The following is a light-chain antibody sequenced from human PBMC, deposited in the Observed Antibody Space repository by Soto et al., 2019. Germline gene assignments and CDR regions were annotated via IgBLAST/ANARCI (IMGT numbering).Light chain of an antibody. CDR3: QQYDNWPWT. CDR1: QSVSNN. CDR2: GAS. V-gene: IGKV3-15*01. J-gene: IGKJ1*01. Sequence: EIVLTHSPGTLSLSPGERATLSCRSSQSVSNNYLAWYQQKPGQAPRLLIYGASNRATGIPARFSGSGSGTDFTLTISSLQSEDFAVYYCQQYDNWPWTFGQGTKVDIK.